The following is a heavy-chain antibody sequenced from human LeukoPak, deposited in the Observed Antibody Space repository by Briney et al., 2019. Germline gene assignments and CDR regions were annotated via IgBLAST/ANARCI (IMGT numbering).Heavy chain of an antibody. J-gene: IGHJ4*02. D-gene: IGHD2-2*01. V-gene: IGHV3-48*02. CDR1: GFTFSSYS. CDR2: ISSSSSTI. Sequence: GGSLRLSCAASGFTFSSYSMNWVRQAPGKGLEWVSYISSSSSTIYYADSVKGRFTISRAKAKNSLYLPMNSLRDEHTAVYYCASDPPQYCSSTSCYHPGHSDYWGQGTLVTVSS. CDR3: ASDPPQYCSSTSCYHPGHSDY.